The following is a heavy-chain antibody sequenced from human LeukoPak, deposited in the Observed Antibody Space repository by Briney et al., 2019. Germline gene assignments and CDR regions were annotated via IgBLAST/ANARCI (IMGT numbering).Heavy chain of an antibody. CDR2: ISSSGSTM. Sequence: GGSLRLSCAASGFTFSSYEMNWVRQAPGKGLEWIAYISSSGSTMYYADSVKGRFTISRDNAWNSLYLQMNSLRLEDTALYYCASLRPRRQMVVDYWGQGTLVTVSS. CDR3: ASLRPRRQMVVDY. V-gene: IGHV3-48*03. J-gene: IGHJ4*02. CDR1: GFTFSSYE. D-gene: IGHD2-15*01.